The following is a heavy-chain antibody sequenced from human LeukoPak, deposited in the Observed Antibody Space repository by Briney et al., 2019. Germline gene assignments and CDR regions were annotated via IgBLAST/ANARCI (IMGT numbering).Heavy chain of an antibody. D-gene: IGHD6-19*01. CDR2: ISSSSSTI. CDR3: ARDSRYSSDSGAAWFAP. Sequence: GGTLRLSCAASGFTFSSYAMSWVRQAPGKGLEGVSYISSSSSTIYYTDSVKGRFTISRDNSKNSLYLQMNSLRAEDTAVYYCARDSRYSSDSGAAWFAPWGPGTLVSVSS. CDR1: GFTFSSYA. V-gene: IGHV3-48*01. J-gene: IGHJ5*02.